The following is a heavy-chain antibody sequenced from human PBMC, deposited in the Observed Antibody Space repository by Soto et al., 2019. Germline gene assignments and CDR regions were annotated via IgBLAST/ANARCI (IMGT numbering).Heavy chain of an antibody. Sequence: SGKVSCKASWGTFINSAITWVRQAPGQGLQWMGGIIPVLNKAHYAQTFQDRVTITADESTDTAYMELRDLRSEDTALYYCARGRFLAGTLGYFDSWGQGSLVTVSS. CDR1: WGTFINSA. V-gene: IGHV1-69*10. J-gene: IGHJ4*02. CDR2: IIPVLNKA. D-gene: IGHD3-3*01. CDR3: ARGRFLAGTLGYFDS.